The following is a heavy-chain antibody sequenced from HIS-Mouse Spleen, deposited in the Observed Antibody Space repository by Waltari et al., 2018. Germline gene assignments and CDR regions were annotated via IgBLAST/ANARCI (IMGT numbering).Heavy chain of an antibody. CDR1: GFSLSTSGMC. Sequence: QVTLRESGPALVKPTQTLTLTCTFSGFSLSTSGMCVSWIRQPPGKALEWLARIDWDDDKYYRTTLKTRRNISKDTSKNPVVLTMTNMDPVDTATYYCARIAEGYSSGWYAFDYWGQGTLVTVSS. J-gene: IGHJ4*02. CDR3: ARIAEGYSSGWYAFDY. D-gene: IGHD6-19*01. CDR2: IDWDDDK. V-gene: IGHV2-70*15.